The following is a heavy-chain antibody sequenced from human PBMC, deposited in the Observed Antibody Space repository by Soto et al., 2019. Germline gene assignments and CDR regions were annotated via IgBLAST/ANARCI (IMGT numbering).Heavy chain of an antibody. D-gene: IGHD4-4*01. Sequence: SETLSLTCTVSGGSISSGDYYWSWIRQPPGKGLEWIGYIYYSGSTYYNPSLKSRVTISVDTSKNQFSLKLSSVTAADTAVYYCARDKPSIQGVGMDVWGQGTTVTVSS. V-gene: IGHV4-30-4*01. J-gene: IGHJ6*02. CDR2: IYYSGST. CDR3: ARDKPSIQGVGMDV. CDR1: GGSISSGDYY.